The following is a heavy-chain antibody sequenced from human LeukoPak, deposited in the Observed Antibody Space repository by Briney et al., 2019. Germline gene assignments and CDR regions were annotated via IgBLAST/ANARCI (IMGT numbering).Heavy chain of an antibody. V-gene: IGHV4-39*07. D-gene: IGHD3-10*01. Sequence: SETLSLTRTVSGGSISSSSYYWGWIRQPPGKGLEWIGSIYYSGSTYYNPSLKSRVTISVDTSKNQFSLKLSSVTAADTAVYYCARTPDRYYYASGSYQNYFDYWGQGTLVTVSS. CDR2: IYYSGST. J-gene: IGHJ4*02. CDR3: ARTPDRYYYASGSYQNYFDY. CDR1: GGSISSSSYY.